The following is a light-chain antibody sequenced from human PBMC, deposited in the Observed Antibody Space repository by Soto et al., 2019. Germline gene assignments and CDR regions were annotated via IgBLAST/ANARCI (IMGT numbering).Light chain of an antibody. CDR2: AAS. J-gene: IGKJ4*01. CDR1: QGIGNK. V-gene: IGKV1-27*01. CDR3: RNYNSVPPLT. Sequence: PMTQSPSSLSASVGDRVTVTCRASQGIGNKLAWYQQRPGQVPRLLMYAASTLHSGVPSRFSGSGFGTDFTLTISSLQPEDVATYYCRNYNSVPPLTFGGGTKVEIK.